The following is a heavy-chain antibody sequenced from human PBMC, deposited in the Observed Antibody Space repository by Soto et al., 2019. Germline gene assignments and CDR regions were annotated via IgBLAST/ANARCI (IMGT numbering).Heavy chain of an antibody. CDR1: GFTFSDAW. CDR3: TTDGYVGGVVVAFHF. V-gene: IGHV3-15*07. CDR2: IKSKAGGGAI. J-gene: IGHJ3*01. Sequence: EVQLVESWGGLVKPGGSLRLSCAASGFTFSDAWTNGVRQAPGKGLEWVGRIKSKAGGGAIDYAAPVKGRLTISRDDSKDTLYLQINSLKTEDTAVYYCTTDGYVGGVVVAFHFWGQGTMITVSS. D-gene: IGHD3-16*01.